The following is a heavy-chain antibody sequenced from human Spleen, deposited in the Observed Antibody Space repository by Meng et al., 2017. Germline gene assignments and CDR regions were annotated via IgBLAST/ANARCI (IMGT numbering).Heavy chain of an antibody. V-gene: IGHV1-46*01. D-gene: IGHD5-12*01. J-gene: IGHJ5*02. CDR1: GYTFTSYY. Sequence: ASVKVSCKASGYTFTSYYMHWVRQAPGQGLEWMGIINPSGGSTSYAQKFQGRVTMTRDTSTSTVYMELSSLRSEDTAVYYCARSGYSGYDSGNWFDPWGQGTLVTVSS. CDR3: ARSGYSGYDSGNWFDP. CDR2: INPSGGST.